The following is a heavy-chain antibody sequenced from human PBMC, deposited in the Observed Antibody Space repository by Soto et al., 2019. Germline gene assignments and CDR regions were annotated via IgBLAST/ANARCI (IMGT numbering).Heavy chain of an antibody. V-gene: IGHV3-23*01. CDR1: GFTFSSYV. J-gene: IGHJ4*02. Sequence: EVQLLESGGGLVQPGGSLRLSCAASGFTFSSYVMICVRQAPGRWPEWVSTISGSGGSTYYADSVKGRFTISRDNSKNTLYLHMNSLRAEDTAIYYCAKPFNGLQDYFDYWGQGSLVTVSS. CDR3: AKPFNGLQDYFDY. D-gene: IGHD4-17*01. CDR2: ISGSGGST.